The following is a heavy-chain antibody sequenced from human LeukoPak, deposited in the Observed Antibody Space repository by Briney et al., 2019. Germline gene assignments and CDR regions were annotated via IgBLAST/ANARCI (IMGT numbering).Heavy chain of an antibody. Sequence: PGGSLRLSCAASGFTFSSYGMSWVRQAPGKGLEWVSAISGSGGSTYYADSVKGRFTISRDNSKNTLYLQMNSLRAEDTAVYYCAKGHQNYYDSSGTDAFDIWGQGTMVTVSS. CDR2: ISGSGGST. V-gene: IGHV3-23*01. CDR3: AKGHQNYYDSSGTDAFDI. D-gene: IGHD3-22*01. CDR1: GFTFSSYG. J-gene: IGHJ3*02.